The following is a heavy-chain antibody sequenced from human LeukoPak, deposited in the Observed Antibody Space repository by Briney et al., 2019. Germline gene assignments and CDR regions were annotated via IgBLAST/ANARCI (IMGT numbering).Heavy chain of an antibody. D-gene: IGHD5-12*01. Sequence: PGGSLRLSCAGSGFSFITYWMTWVRQAPGKGLEWVANIQQDGSGKFYVDSVKGRFIISRDNAKNSLYLQMNSLRTEDTALYYCAKDINSGYDSAPGYWGQGTLVTVSS. CDR3: AKDINSGYDSAPGY. J-gene: IGHJ4*02. CDR2: IQQDGSGK. CDR1: GFSFITYW. V-gene: IGHV3-7*03.